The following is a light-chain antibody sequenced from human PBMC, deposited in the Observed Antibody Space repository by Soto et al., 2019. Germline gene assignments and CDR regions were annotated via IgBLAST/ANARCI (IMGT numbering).Light chain of an antibody. CDR3: LQYYTTPEA. CDR2: WAS. J-gene: IGKJ1*01. Sequence: DIVMTQSSDSLAVSLGERATINCKSSQSILYSSNNKNYLAWYQQKPGQRPKLLIYWASTRESGVPDRFSGSGSGTDFTLTISSLQTEDVAVYYCLQYYTTPEAFGQGTKVEIK. CDR1: QSILYSSNNKNY. V-gene: IGKV4-1*01.